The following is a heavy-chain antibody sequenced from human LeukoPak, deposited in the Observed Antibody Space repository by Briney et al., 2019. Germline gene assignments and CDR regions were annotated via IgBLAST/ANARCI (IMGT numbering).Heavy chain of an antibody. CDR1: GFTLSNAW. Sequence: GGSLRLSCAASGFTLSNAWMSWVRQAPGKGLEWVGRIKSKTDGGTTDYAAPVKGRFTISRDDSKNTLYLQMNSLKTEDTAVYYCTTDSSYYGSGNWGQGTLVTVSS. V-gene: IGHV3-15*01. J-gene: IGHJ4*02. CDR3: TTDSSYYGSGN. D-gene: IGHD3-10*01. CDR2: IKSKTDGGTT.